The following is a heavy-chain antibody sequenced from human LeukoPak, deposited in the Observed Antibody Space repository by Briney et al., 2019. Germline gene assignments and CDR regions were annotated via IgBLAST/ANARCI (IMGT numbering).Heavy chain of an antibody. CDR3: AKLGKTENHYGSGRFSYYYYLDV. D-gene: IGHD3-10*01. V-gene: IGHV3-30*02. Sequence: GGSLRLSCAASGFTFSNYGMHWVRQAPGKGLEWVAFIRSDGINKYHADSVKGRFTISRDNSKNTLYLQMNSLRAEDTAVYYCAKLGKTENHYGSGRFSYYYYLDVWGKGTTVTISS. CDR2: IRSDGINK. CDR1: GFTFSNYG. J-gene: IGHJ6*03.